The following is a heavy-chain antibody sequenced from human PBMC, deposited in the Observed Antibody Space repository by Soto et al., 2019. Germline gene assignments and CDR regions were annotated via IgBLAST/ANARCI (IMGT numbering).Heavy chain of an antibody. V-gene: IGHV1-69*01. CDR2: IIPIFGTA. CDR3: ASRTIRSPRYGPFDY. Sequence: QVQLVQSGAEVKKPGSSVKVSCKASGGTFSSYAISWVRQAPGQGLEWMGGIIPIFGTANYAQKFQGRVTLTADDDTRTAYLELSSLRSEHTAVYYCASRTIRSPRYGPFDYMGQGPLVTVS. D-gene: IGHD3-10*01. CDR1: GGTFSSYA. J-gene: IGHJ4*02.